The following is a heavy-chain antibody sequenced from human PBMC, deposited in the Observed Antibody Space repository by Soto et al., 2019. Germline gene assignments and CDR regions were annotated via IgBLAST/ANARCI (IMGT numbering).Heavy chain of an antibody. CDR2: IKSKTDGGTT. CDR1: GFTFSNAW. CDR3: TTDLVAAHRPSRIVGATTGGYYYYGMDV. Sequence: PGGSLRLSCAASGFTFSNAWMNWVRQAPGKGLEWVGRIKSKTDGGTTDYAAPVKGRFTISRDDSKNTLYLQMNSLKTEDTAVYYCTTDLVAAHRPSRIVGATTGGYYYYGMDVWGQGTTVTVSS. J-gene: IGHJ6*02. D-gene: IGHD1-26*01. V-gene: IGHV3-15*07.